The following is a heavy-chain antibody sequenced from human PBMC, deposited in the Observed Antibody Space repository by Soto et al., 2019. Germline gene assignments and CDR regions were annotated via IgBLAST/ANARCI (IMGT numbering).Heavy chain of an antibody. D-gene: IGHD3-10*01. CDR1: GGSISSSSYY. J-gene: IGHJ6*02. V-gene: IGHV4-39*01. Sequence: SETLSLTCTVSGGSISSSSYYWGWIRQPPGKGLEWIGSIYYSGSTYYNPSLKSRVTISVDTSKNQFSLKLSSVTAADTAVYYCARLVDYYGSGSYYKRYYYYYYYGMDVWGQGTTVTVSS. CDR3: ARLVDYYGSGSYYKRYYYYYYYGMDV. CDR2: IYYSGST.